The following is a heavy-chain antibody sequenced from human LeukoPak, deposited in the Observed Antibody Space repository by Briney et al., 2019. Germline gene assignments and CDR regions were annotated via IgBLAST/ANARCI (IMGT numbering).Heavy chain of an antibody. J-gene: IGHJ4*02. D-gene: IGHD3-22*01. CDR1: GDSIRSSSYY. V-gene: IGHV4-39*07. CDR3: ARDLGSHYYDSSGYLGQYDY. CDR2: IYYSEST. Sequence: PSETLSLTCIVSGDSIRSSSYYWGWIRQPPGKGLEWIGSIYYSESTYYNPSLKSRVSISVDTSKNQFSLKLSSVTAADTAVYYCARDLGSHYYDSSGYLGQYDYWGQGTLVTVSS.